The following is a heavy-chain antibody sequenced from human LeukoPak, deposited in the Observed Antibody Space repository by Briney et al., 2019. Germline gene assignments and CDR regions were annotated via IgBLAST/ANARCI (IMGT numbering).Heavy chain of an antibody. J-gene: IGHJ4*02. CDR2: IKQDGNEK. CDR3: VRVTYYDASGYYRPFDK. D-gene: IGHD3-22*01. Sequence: PGGSLRLSCVASGCSFSSHWMSWVRQAPGKGLEWVANIKQDGNEKNFVDSVKGRFTISRDNANNSLFLQMNSLRAEDTAMYYCVRVTYYDASGYYRPFDKWGQGTLVTVSS. V-gene: IGHV3-7*01. CDR1: GCSFSSHW.